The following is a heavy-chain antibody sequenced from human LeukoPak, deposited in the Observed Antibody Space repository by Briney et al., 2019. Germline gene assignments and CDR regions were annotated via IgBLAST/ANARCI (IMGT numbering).Heavy chain of an antibody. Sequence: GGSLRLSCAASGFIVSTNHMSWVRQAPGKGLEWVSVIYSGGTTYYADSVKGRFTISRDNSRNTLYLQMDSLRAEDTAVYYCAKDVTTVTMGFDYWGQGTLVTVSS. V-gene: IGHV3-66*01. CDR3: AKDVTTVTMGFDY. CDR2: IYSGGTT. J-gene: IGHJ4*02. CDR1: GFIVSTNH. D-gene: IGHD4-17*01.